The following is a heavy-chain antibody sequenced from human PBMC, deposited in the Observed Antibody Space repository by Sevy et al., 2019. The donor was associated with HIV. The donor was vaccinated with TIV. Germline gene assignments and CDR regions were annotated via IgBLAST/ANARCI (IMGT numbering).Heavy chain of an antibody. CDR3: ARGGFYFGSEDYYGKAGYAS. CDR1: GFSFNDYA. V-gene: IGHV3-9*01. Sequence: GGSLRLSCATSGFSFNDYAMHWVRQAPGKGLEWVSGINWDGSEKDYADSVEGRFTISRNNDKKSLYLQMSSLRREDTELYFCARGGFYFGSEDYYGKAGYASWGPGTVVTVSS. D-gene: IGHD3-10*01. J-gene: IGHJ5*02. CDR2: INWDGSEK.